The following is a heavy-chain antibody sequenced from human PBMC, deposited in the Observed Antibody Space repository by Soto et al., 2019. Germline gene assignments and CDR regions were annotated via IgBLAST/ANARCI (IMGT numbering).Heavy chain of an antibody. J-gene: IGHJ4*02. V-gene: IGHV3-23*01. CDR3: AKDPTYDYGYFDS. Sequence: VGSLRLSCAASGFTFSSYAMNWVRQAPGKGLEWVSTIRTSVGDTYYAASVKGRFTISRDNSKSTVYLHLNSLRAEDTAIYYCAKDPTYDYGYFDSWGQGTLVTVSS. D-gene: IGHD4-17*01. CDR2: IRTSVGDT. CDR1: GFTFSSYA.